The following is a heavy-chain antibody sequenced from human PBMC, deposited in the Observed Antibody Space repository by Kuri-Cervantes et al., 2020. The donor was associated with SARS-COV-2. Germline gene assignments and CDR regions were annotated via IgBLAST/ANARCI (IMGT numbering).Heavy chain of an antibody. V-gene: IGHV4-59*08. Sequence: GSLRLSCTVSGGSISSYYWSWIRRPPGKGLEWIGYIYYSGSTNYNPSLKSRVTISVDTSKNQFSLKLSSVTAADTAVYYCARARYYGSGSYTGPFDPWGQGTLVTVSS. D-gene: IGHD3-10*01. CDR2: IYYSGST. J-gene: IGHJ5*02. CDR3: ARARYYGSGSYTGPFDP. CDR1: GGSISSYY.